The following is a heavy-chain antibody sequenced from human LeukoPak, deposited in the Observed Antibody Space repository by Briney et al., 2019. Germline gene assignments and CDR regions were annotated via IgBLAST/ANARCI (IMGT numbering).Heavy chain of an antibody. J-gene: IGHJ2*01. CDR1: GFTFSDYA. CDR3: AEHLVRGVPSVYFDL. Sequence: PGGSLRLSCAASGFTFSDYAMTWVRQAPGKGLEWVSAIRDSGDDTYHADSVKGRFAISRDNSKNTLYLQMNSLRAEDTAVYYCAEHLVRGVPSVYFDLWGRGTLVTVSS. D-gene: IGHD3-10*01. V-gene: IGHV3-23*01. CDR2: IRDSGDDT.